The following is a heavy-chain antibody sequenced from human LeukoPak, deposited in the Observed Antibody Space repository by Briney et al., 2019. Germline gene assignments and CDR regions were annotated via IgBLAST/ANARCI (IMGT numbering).Heavy chain of an antibody. CDR2: ISGSGGIT. CDR1: GFTFSSYV. Sequence: GGSLRLSCAASGFTFSSYVMNWVRQAPGRGLEWVSTISGSGGITSYADSVKGRFTISRDNSKNTLYLQMNSLRAEDTAVYYCARDRLLYYFDYWGQGTLVTVSS. CDR3: ARDRLLYYFDY. J-gene: IGHJ4*02. V-gene: IGHV3-23*01.